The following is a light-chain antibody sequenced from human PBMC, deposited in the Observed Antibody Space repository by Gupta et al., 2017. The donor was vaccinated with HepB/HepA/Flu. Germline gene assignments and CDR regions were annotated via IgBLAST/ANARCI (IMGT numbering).Light chain of an antibody. V-gene: IGKV1-33*01. CDR2: GVS. J-gene: IGKJ2*01. Sequence: DIQMTQSPSSLSASIGDTVTISCQASQDIKKNLNWFQQKPGDAPRLLVYGVSNLHGGVSSRFTGAGFGTHYSFTITRLQAEDSATYFYQQYDFLPYSFGQGT. CDR3: QQYDFLPYS. CDR1: QDIKKN.